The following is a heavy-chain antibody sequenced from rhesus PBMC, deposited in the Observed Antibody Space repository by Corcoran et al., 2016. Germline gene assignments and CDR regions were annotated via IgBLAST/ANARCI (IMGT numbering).Heavy chain of an antibody. Sequence: QLQLQESGPGLVKPSETLSLTCAVSGGSISSNYWSWIRQPPGKGLEWIGRISGMGGRTDYTPSHESRVSISTDTSNNQFSLLLRSETAPNTAVYCCARAATAYYTSIYFDYWGQGVLVTVTS. D-gene: IGHD3-3*01. CDR1: GGSISSNY. J-gene: IGHJ4*01. CDR2: ISGMGGRT. CDR3: ARAATAYYTSIYFDY. V-gene: IGHV4-173*01.